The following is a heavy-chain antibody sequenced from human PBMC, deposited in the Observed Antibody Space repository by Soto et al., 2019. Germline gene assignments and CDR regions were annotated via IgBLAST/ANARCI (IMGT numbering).Heavy chain of an antibody. Sequence: EVQLLESGGNLVQPGGSLTLSCAASGFIFSNYAMSWVRQAPGKGLEWVSSISAVTSAINYPDPVRGRFTMSRDNSENKVYLQMNSLTVEDTAMYYCARYVVGRGKDAPGYWGQGTLVTVSS. CDR1: GFIFSNYA. CDR2: ISAVTSAI. CDR3: ARYVVGRGKDAPGY. J-gene: IGHJ4*02. D-gene: IGHD3-10*01. V-gene: IGHV3-23*01.